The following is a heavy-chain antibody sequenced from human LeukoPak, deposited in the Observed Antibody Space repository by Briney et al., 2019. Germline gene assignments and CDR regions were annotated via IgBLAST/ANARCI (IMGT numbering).Heavy chain of an antibody. CDR2: IKQDGSEK. Sequence: PGGSLRLSCAASGFTFSNYAMHWVRQAPGKGLEWVANIKQDGSEKYYVDSVKGRFTISRDNAKNSLYLQMNSLRAEDTAVYYCAREAVAGTVPFFDYWGQGTLVTVSS. CDR3: AREAVAGTVPFFDY. J-gene: IGHJ4*02. V-gene: IGHV3-7*01. D-gene: IGHD6-19*01. CDR1: GFTFSNYA.